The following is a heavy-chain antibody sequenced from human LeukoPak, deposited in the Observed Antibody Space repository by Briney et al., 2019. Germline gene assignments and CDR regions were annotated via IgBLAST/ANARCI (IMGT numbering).Heavy chain of an antibody. Sequence: GGSLRLSCAASGFTFSNAWMSWVRQAPGKGLEWVGRIKSKTDGGTTDYAAPVKGRFTISRDDSKNTLYLQMNSLKTEDTAVYYCTTDLAGFGELSEFDYWGQGTLVTVSS. J-gene: IGHJ4*02. CDR2: IKSKTDGGTT. D-gene: IGHD3-10*01. CDR1: GFTFSNAW. V-gene: IGHV3-15*01. CDR3: TTDLAGFGELSEFDY.